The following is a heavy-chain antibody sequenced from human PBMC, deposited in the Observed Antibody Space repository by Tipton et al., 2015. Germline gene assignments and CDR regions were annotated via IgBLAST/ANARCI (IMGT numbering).Heavy chain of an antibody. J-gene: IGHJ3*02. Sequence: TLSLTCTVSGGSIISGGKYWTWIRQHPGKGLEWIGHIDYSGNTYYNPSLKSRPSMSVDRSKNQFSLKLISVTAADTAVYYCGKYGSGRGDAFDIWGQGTMVTVSS. CDR1: GGSIISGGKY. CDR2: IDYSGNT. CDR3: GKYGSGRGDAFDI. D-gene: IGHD3-10*01. V-gene: IGHV4-31*03.